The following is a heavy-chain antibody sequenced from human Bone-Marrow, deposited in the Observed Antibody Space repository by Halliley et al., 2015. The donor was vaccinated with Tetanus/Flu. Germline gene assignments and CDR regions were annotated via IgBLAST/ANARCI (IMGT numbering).Heavy chain of an antibody. J-gene: IGHJ4*02. D-gene: IGHD3-16*01. CDR2: IWYDGTNE. CDR1: GFTFRNYG. CDR3: ARDVFHGNSD. Sequence: SLRLSCAASGFTFRNYGMHWVRQAPGKGLEWVAVIWYDGTNEHYVDSVKGRFTISRENAKNTLYLQMDSLRPEDTAVYYCARDVFHGNSDWGQGTLVTVSS. V-gene: IGHV3-33*01.